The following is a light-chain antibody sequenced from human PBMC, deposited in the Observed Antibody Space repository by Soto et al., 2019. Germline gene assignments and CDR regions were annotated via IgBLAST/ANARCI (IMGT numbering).Light chain of an antibody. Sequence: QSALTQPASVSGSPGQSITISCTGTSSDVGGHNYVSWYQQHPGKAPKFMIFEVSNRPSGVSNRFSGSKSGNTASLTISGLQAEDEADYYCSSYTRRNTWVFGGGTKLTVL. CDR1: SSDVGGHNY. CDR2: EVS. CDR3: SSYTRRNTWV. J-gene: IGLJ3*02. V-gene: IGLV2-14*01.